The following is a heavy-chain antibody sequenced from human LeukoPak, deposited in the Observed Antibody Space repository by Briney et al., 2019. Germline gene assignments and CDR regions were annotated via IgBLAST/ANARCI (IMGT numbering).Heavy chain of an antibody. D-gene: IGHD1-26*01. CDR2: ISGSGGST. CDR1: GFTFSSYA. Sequence: PGGSLRLSCAASGFTFSSYAMSWVRQAPGRGLEWVSAISGSGGSTYYADSVKGRFTISRDNSKNTLYLQMNSLRAEDTAVYYCAKGQYSGSYYVWDYWGQGTPVTVSS. V-gene: IGHV3-23*01. J-gene: IGHJ4*02. CDR3: AKGQYSGSYYVWDY.